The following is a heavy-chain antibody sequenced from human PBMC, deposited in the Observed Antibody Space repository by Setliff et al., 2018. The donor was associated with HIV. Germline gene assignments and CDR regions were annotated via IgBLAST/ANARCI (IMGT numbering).Heavy chain of an antibody. J-gene: IGHJ4*02. CDR1: GYTFTSYY. V-gene: IGHV1-8*02. D-gene: IGHD2-2*01. Sequence: VKVSCKASGYTFTSYYIHWVRQAPGQGLEWMGWMNPNSANTGYAQKFQGRVTMTRNTSISTAYMELSSLRSEDTAVYYCARAGGYCGSTSCPYYFDYWGQGTLVTVSS. CDR2: MNPNSANT. CDR3: ARAGGYCGSTSCPYYFDY.